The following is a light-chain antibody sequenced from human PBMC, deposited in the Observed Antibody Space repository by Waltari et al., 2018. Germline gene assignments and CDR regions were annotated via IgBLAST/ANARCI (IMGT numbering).Light chain of an antibody. J-gene: IGKJ4*02. CDR3: QQRRNWTPLT. CDR2: DAS. Sequence: ETVLTQSPATLFLSPGERATLSCRASDDFSIYLAWYQQKPGQAPRRLIYDASNRATGIPTGFSGSGSWTDFSLTISSIEPEDYALYYCQQRRNWTPLTFGGGTKVE. CDR1: DDFSIY. V-gene: IGKV3-11*01.